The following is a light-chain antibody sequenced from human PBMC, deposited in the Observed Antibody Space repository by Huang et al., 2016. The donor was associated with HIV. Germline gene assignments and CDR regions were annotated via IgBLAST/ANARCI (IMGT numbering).Light chain of an antibody. V-gene: IGKV3-11*01. CDR3: QQRSSWPPFT. CDR1: QCISNF. J-gene: IGKJ3*01. Sequence: EILLTQSPATLSLSPGERATLSCRASQCISNFLAWYQQRPGQPPRLLIYDASTRATGIPDRFSGSVSGTDFTLTISTLEPEDFAVYYCQQRSSWPPFTFGPGTKVDFK. CDR2: DAS.